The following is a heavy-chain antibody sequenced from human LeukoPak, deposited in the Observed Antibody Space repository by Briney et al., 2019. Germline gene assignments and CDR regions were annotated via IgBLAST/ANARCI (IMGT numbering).Heavy chain of an antibody. CDR3: ASARSGSYYRSYFDY. D-gene: IGHD3-10*01. Sequence: SETLSLTCAVYGGSFSGYYWSWIRQPPGKGLEWIGEINHSGSTNYNPSLKSRVTISVDTSKNQFSLKLSSVTAADTAVYYCASARSGSYYRSYFDYWGQGTLVTVSS. J-gene: IGHJ4*02. V-gene: IGHV4-34*01. CDR1: GGSFSGYY. CDR2: INHSGST.